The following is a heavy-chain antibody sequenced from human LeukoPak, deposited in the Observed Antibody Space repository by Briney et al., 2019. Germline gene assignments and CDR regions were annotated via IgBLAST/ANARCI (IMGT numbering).Heavy chain of an antibody. CDR1: GGSISSYY. J-gene: IGHJ5*02. V-gene: IGHV4-4*07. CDR3: ARDGARGYSSGWYEPGDNWFDP. CDR2: IYTTGST. D-gene: IGHD6-19*01. Sequence: PSETLSLTCTVSGGSISSYYWSWIRQPAGKGLEWIGRIYTTGSTNYNPSLMSRVIMSVDTSMNQFSLKLTSVTAADTAVYYCARDGARGYSSGWYEPGDNWFDPWGQGTLVTVSS.